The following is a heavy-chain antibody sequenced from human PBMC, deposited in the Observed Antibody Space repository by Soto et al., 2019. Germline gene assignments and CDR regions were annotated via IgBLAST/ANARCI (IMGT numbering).Heavy chain of an antibody. D-gene: IGHD3-10*01. J-gene: IGHJ4*02. V-gene: IGHV3-53*01. CDR3: ARAGMWFGKLY. Sequence: GGSLRLSCVVSGFTASAYYTNWVRQAPGKGLEWVSSLYSGGATFYADSVTGRFTVSGDNSKNTLYLQMNRLRDEDTAVYYCARAGMWFGKLYWGQGSLVTVSS. CDR1: GFTASAYY. CDR2: LYSGGAT.